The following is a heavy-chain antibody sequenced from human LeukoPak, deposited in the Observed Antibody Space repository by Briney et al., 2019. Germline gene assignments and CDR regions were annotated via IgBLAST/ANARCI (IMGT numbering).Heavy chain of an antibody. Sequence: AGTLRLSGAGSGFTFSSYAMSWVGQAPGKGLEWVSAISGSGGSTYYADSVKGRFTISRDNSKNTLYLQMNSLRAEDTAVYYCAKDYYDSSGHDYWGQGTLVTVSS. CDR2: ISGSGGST. CDR1: GFTFSSYA. V-gene: IGHV3-23*01. J-gene: IGHJ4*02. CDR3: AKDYYDSSGHDY. D-gene: IGHD3-22*01.